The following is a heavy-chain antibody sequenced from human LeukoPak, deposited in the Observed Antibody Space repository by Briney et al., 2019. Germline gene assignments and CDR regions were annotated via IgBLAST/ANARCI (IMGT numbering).Heavy chain of an antibody. CDR1: IDSFTNYY. CDR2: ANDSGGT. J-gene: IGHJ5*02. CDR3: ARGQGATVPQVGKNWVDP. Sequence: TSETLSLTCAVYIDSFTNYYWNWIRQTPGKGMEWIGEANDSGGTNINPSLRRRVILSVDTSKTQSSLRLISVTAADTAVYYCARGQGATVPQVGKNWVDPWGQGTRVIVSS. D-gene: IGHD1-26*01. V-gene: IGHV4-34*01.